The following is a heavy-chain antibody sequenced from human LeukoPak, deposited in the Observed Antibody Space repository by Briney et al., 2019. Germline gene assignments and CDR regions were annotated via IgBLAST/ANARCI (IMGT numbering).Heavy chain of an antibody. CDR3: ARGGGYSGYDYYY. CDR1: GGSISSSSYY. J-gene: IGHJ4*02. Sequence: SETLSLTCTVSGGSISSSSYYWGWIRQPPGKGLEWIGSIYYSGSTYYNPSLKSRVTTSVDTSKNQFSLKLSSVTAADTAVYYCARGGGYSGYDYYYWGQGTLVTVSS. CDR2: IYYSGST. V-gene: IGHV4-39*07. D-gene: IGHD5-12*01.